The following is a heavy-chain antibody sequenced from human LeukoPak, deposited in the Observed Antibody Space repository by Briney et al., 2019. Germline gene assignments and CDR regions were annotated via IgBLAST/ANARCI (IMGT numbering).Heavy chain of an antibody. D-gene: IGHD5-24*01. V-gene: IGHV1-69*05. CDR1: GGTFSSYA. Sequence: ASVKVSCKXSGGTFSSYAISWVRQSPGQGLERMGRIIPIFGTANYAQKFQGRVTITTDESTSTAYMELSSLRSEDTAVSYCARGEMATIFYYWGQGTLVTVSS. J-gene: IGHJ4*02. CDR2: IIPIFGTA. CDR3: ARGEMATIFYY.